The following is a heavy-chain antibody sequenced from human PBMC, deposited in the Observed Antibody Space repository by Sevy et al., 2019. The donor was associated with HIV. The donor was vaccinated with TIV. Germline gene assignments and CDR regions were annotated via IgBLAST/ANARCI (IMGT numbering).Heavy chain of an antibody. CDR1: GFTFSIYG. CDR2: IRYDGSTK. D-gene: IGHD6-6*01. V-gene: IGHV3-30*02. Sequence: GGSLRLSCAASGFTFSIYGMHWVRQAPGKGLEWVACIRYDGSTKYYADSVKGRFTISRDNSKNTPYLQMNSLRAEDTAVYYCAKDWTGRYSSSSGDFDYWGQGTLVTVSS. J-gene: IGHJ4*02. CDR3: AKDWTGRYSSSSGDFDY.